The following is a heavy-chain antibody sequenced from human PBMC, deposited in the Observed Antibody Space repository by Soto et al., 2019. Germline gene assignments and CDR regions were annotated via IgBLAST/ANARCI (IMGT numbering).Heavy chain of an antibody. D-gene: IGHD1-7*01. CDR1: GGTFDSYT. CDR2: IIPILTTT. Sequence: QVQVVQSGAEVQKPGSSVKVSCKASGGTFDSYTITWVRQAPGQGLEWIGRIIPILTTTHYAQKFQGRVTITADQSASAAYMELSSLRSEDSAVYFCAVGFASSDWHYSLLSLLHWGQGTQLTVSS. V-gene: IGHV1-69*08. J-gene: IGHJ4*02. CDR3: AVGFASSDWHYSLLSLLH.